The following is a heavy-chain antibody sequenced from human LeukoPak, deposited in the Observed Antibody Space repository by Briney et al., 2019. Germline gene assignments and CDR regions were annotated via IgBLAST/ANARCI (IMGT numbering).Heavy chain of an antibody. Sequence: GGCLRLSCAASGFTVSSNYMSWVRQAPGKGLEWVSVIYSGGSTYYADSVKGRFTISRDNSKNTQYLQMNSLRAEDTAVYYCATSFLDTALFDYWGQGTLVTVSS. V-gene: IGHV3-66*02. J-gene: IGHJ4*02. CDR3: ATSFLDTALFDY. CDR2: IYSGGST. D-gene: IGHD5-18*01. CDR1: GFTVSSNY.